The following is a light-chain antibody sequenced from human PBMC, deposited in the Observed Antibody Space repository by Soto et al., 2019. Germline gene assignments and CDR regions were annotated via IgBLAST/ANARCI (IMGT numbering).Light chain of an antibody. J-gene: IGKJ1*01. Sequence: EIVVTQSPGTLSLSPGERATLSCRASQSVASSKLAWYQQKPGQAPRLLIYGASSRATGIPDRLSGSGSGTNFTLTISRLEPEDFAVYHCLQYGASPRTFGQGTKVEIK. V-gene: IGKV3-20*01. CDR3: LQYGASPRT. CDR1: QSVASSK. CDR2: GAS.